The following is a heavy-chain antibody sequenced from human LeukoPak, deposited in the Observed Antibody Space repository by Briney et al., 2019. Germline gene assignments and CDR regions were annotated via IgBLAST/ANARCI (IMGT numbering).Heavy chain of an antibody. CDR1: GGSVSSGSYY. V-gene: IGHV4-61*01. CDR2: IYYSGST. CDR3: ARVGRSSWFLDY. Sequence: SETLSLICTVSGGSVSSGSYYWSWIRQPPGKGLEWIGYIYYSGSTNYNPSLKSRVTISVDTSKNQFSLKLSSVTAADTAVYYCARVGRSSWFLDYWGQGTLVTVSS. D-gene: IGHD6-13*01. J-gene: IGHJ4*02.